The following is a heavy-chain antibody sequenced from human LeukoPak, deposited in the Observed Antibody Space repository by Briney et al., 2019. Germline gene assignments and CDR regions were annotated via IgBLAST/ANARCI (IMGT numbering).Heavy chain of an antibody. D-gene: IGHD2-2*02. V-gene: IGHV4-31*03. Sequence: SETLSLTCTVSGGSISSGGYYWSWIRQYPGKGLEWIGYIYYSGSTYYNPSLKSRVTISVDTSKNQFSLKLSSVTAADTAVYYCAGRYCSSTSCYNRGLWFDPWGQGTLVTVSS. CDR2: IYYSGST. J-gene: IGHJ5*02. CDR3: AGRYCSSTSCYNRGLWFDP. CDR1: GGSISSGGYY.